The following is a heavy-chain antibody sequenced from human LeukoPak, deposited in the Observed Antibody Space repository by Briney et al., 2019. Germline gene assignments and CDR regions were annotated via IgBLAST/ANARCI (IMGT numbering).Heavy chain of an antibody. Sequence: GGPLRLSCAASGFTFSSYGMHWVRQAPGKGLEWVAFIRYDGSNKNYADSVKGRFTISRDNSKNTLYLQMNSLRAEDTPVYYCAKEARTYYYGMDVWGQGTTVTVSS. CDR2: IRYDGSNK. CDR1: GFTFSSYG. J-gene: IGHJ6*02. V-gene: IGHV3-30*02. CDR3: AKEARTYYYGMDV.